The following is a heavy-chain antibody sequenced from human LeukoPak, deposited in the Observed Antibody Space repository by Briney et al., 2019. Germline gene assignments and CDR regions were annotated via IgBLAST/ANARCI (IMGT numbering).Heavy chain of an antibody. J-gene: IGHJ4*02. D-gene: IGHD2-21*01. Sequence: NPGGSLRLSCAASGFTFSSYSMNWVRQAPGKGLEWVSRINPDGSVTWDADSVRGRFIISRDDAKNTLYLQMNSLRAEDTALYYCAREAPAYGERYFVSWGQGTLVTVSS. V-gene: IGHV3-74*01. CDR1: GFTFSSYS. CDR2: INPDGSVT. CDR3: AREAPAYGERYFVS.